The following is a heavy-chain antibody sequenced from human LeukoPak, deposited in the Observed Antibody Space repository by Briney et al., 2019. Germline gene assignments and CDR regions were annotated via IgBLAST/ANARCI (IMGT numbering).Heavy chain of an antibody. CDR1: GYTVTSYG. D-gene: IGHD5-24*01. V-gene: IGHV1-18*01. CDR2: ISAYNGNT. J-gene: IGHJ4*02. CDR3: ARESRDGYTLDY. Sequence: ASVKVSCKASGYTVTSYGISWVRQAPGQGLEWMGWISAYNGNTNYAQKLQGRVTMTTDTSTSTAYMELRSLRSDDTAVYYCARESRDGYTLDYWGQGTLVTVSS.